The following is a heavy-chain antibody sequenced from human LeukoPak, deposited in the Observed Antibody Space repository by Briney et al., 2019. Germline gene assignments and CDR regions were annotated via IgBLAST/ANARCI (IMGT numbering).Heavy chain of an antibody. CDR3: ARNPRDGYTFDY. CDR1: GGSISSYY. D-gene: IGHD5-24*01. Sequence: SETLSLTCTVSGGSISSYYWSWVRQPPGKGLEWIGEMYHTGGFNYNPSLKSRVTISLDKSQNQFSLRLSSVTAADTAVYYCARNPRDGYTFDYWGQGTLVTVSS. CDR2: MYHTGGF. V-gene: IGHV4-59*08. J-gene: IGHJ4*02.